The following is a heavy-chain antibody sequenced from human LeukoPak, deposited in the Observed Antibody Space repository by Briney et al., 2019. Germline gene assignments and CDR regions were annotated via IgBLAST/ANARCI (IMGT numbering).Heavy chain of an antibody. V-gene: IGHV4-34*01. J-gene: IGHJ4*02. CDR3: TYSGSNYPDY. CDR1: GGSFSSYF. D-gene: IGHD1-26*01. CDR2: INHSGST. Sequence: SETPSLTCAVFGGSFSSYFWSWIRQSPGKGLEWIGEINHSGSTNYNPSLKSRVTISLGTSKNQFSLRLSSVTAADTAVYYCTYSGSNYPDYWGQGTLVIVSS.